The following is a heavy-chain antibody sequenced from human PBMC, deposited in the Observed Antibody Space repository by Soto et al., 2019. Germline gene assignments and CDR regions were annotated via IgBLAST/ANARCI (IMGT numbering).Heavy chain of an antibody. CDR2: IYWDDDK. D-gene: IGHD6-13*01. V-gene: IGHV2-5*02. CDR3: ASEWGSCWTYWYFAL. Sequence: QITLKESGPTLVKPTQTLTLTCTFSGFSLSTSGVGVGWIRQPPGKALERLALIYWDDDKRYSPSLKSRLTITKHTAKNQVVLKMTNTDPVDTSTYYCASEWGSCWTYWYFALGGRGTLVTACS. CDR1: GFSLSTSGVG. J-gene: IGHJ2*01.